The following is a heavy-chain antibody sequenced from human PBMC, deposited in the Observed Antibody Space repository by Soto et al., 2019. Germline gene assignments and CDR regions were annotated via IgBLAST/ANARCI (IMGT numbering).Heavy chain of an antibody. J-gene: IGHJ6*02. V-gene: IGHV1-69*06. CDR3: AREGHPLWLRADYYYGMDV. Sequence: QVQLVQSGAEVKKPGSSVKVSCKASGGTFSSYAISWVRQAPGQGLEWMGGIIPIFGTANYAQKFQGRVTITADKSTSTAYMELSSLRSEDTAVYYCAREGHPLWLRADYYYGMDVWGQGTTVTVSS. D-gene: IGHD2-21*01. CDR2: IIPIFGTA. CDR1: GGTFSSYA.